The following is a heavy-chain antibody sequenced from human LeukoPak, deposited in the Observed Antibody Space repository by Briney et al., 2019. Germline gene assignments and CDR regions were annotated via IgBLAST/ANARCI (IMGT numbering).Heavy chain of an antibody. CDR2: IYYSGST. CDR3: ARGLRPAGSYYYYYYMDV. Sequence: RASETLSLTGTVSGGSISSSSYYWGWLRQPPGKGLEWIGSIYYSGSTYYNPSLKSRNTISVETSKNQFSLKLSSVTAADTAVYYCARGLRPAGSYYYYYYMDVWGKGTTVTVSS. D-gene: IGHD6-25*01. CDR1: GGSISSSSYY. J-gene: IGHJ6*03. V-gene: IGHV4-39*07.